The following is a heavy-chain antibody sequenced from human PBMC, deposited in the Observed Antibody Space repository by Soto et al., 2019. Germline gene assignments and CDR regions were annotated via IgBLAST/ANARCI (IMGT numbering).Heavy chain of an antibody. J-gene: IGHJ3*02. CDR2: ISAYNGNT. Sequence: ASVKVSCKASGYTFTSYGISWVRQAPGQGLEWMGWISAYNGNTNYAQKLQGRVTMTTDTSTSTAYMELRSLRSDDTAVYYCALGYYDSSGYYSDAFDIWGQGTMVTVSS. CDR3: ALGYYDSSGYYSDAFDI. V-gene: IGHV1-18*01. CDR1: GYTFTSYG. D-gene: IGHD3-22*01.